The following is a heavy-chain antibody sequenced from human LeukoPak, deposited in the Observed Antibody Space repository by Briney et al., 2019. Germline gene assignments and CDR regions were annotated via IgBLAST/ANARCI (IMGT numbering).Heavy chain of an antibody. CDR2: INSDGSST. CDR1: GFTFSSYW. Sequence: PGGSLRLSCAASGFTFSSYWMHWVRQAPGKGLVWVSRINSDGSSTTYADSVKGRFTISRDNAKNTLYLQMNSLRTEDTALYYCAKDKGTVVMDNFDYWGQGTLVTVSS. D-gene: IGHD4-23*01. CDR3: AKDKGTVVMDNFDY. V-gene: IGHV3-74*01. J-gene: IGHJ4*02.